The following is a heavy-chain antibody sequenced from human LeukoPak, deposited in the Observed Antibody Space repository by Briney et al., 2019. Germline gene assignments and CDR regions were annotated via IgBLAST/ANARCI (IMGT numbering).Heavy chain of an antibody. J-gene: IGHJ3*02. CDR2: IIPILGIA. Sequence: ASVKVSCKASGGTFSSYAISWVRQAPGQGLEWMGRIIPILGIANYAQKFQGRVTMTRDTSTSTVYMELSSLRSEDTAVYYCARDEYLGGNDAFDIWGQGTMVTVSS. D-gene: IGHD2-15*01. CDR1: GGTFSSYA. V-gene: IGHV1-69*04. CDR3: ARDEYLGGNDAFDI.